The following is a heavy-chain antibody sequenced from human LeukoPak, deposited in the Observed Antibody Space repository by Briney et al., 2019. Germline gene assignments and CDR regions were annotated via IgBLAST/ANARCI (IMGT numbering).Heavy chain of an antibody. CDR2: IKEDGSRE. V-gene: IGHV3-7*01. Sequence: GGSLRLSCAASAFAFSRNWVSWVRQAPGKGPEWVASIKEDGSRENYVDSLKGRFTISRDNSKNSLFLQMNSLRAEDTAVYYCARGPHWGQGTLVTVSS. CDR3: ARGPH. CDR1: AFAFSRNW. J-gene: IGHJ4*02.